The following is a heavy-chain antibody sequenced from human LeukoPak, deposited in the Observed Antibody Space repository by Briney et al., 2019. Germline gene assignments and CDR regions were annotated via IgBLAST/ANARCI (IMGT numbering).Heavy chain of an antibody. V-gene: IGHV4-4*09. CDR3: ARQKCTSASCLTKNAFDI. Sequence: SETLSLTCTVSGSISGYYWSWIRQPPGKGLEWIGYIYTSGSTNYNPSLESRVTISVGTSKNQFSLDLSSVTAADTAVYYCARQKCTSASCLTKNAFDIWGQGTMVTVSS. CDR1: GSISGYY. J-gene: IGHJ3*02. D-gene: IGHD2-2*01. CDR2: IYTSGST.